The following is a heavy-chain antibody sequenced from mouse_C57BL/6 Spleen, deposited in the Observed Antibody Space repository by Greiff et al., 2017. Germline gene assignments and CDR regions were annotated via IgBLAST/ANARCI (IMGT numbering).Heavy chain of an antibody. V-gene: IGHV5-4*01. CDR3: ARDKDLLY. J-gene: IGHJ4*01. CDR2: ISDGGSYT. Sequence: EVKLMESGGGLVKPGGSLKLSCAASGFTFSSYAMSWVRQTPEKRLEWVATISDGGSYTYYPDNVKGRFTISRDNAKNNLYLQMSHLKSEDTAMYYCARDKDLLYWGQGTSVTVSS. D-gene: IGHD2-1*01. CDR1: GFTFSSYA.